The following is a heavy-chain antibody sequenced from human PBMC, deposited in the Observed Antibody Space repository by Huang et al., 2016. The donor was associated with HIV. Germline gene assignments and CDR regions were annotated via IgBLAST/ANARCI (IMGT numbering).Heavy chain of an antibody. CDR2: IYYGGST. Sequence: QLQLQESGPGLVKPSETLSLTCSVSGCSISRSSYYWGWLRQPPGKGLEWIGSIYYGGSTFDNPSLRSRVTISVETSKNQFSLGRSSVTAADTCVYYCARHMDCSSSSCLAGGHERGPFDMWGQGTMVTVSS. J-gene: IGHJ3*02. V-gene: IGHV4-39*01. CDR3: ARHMDCSSSSCLAGGHERGPFDM. CDR1: GCSISRSSYY. D-gene: IGHD2-2*01.